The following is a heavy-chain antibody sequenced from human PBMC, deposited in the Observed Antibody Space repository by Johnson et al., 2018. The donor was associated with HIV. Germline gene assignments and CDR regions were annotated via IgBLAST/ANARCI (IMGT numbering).Heavy chain of an antibody. D-gene: IGHD6-6*01. CDR1: GFTISTFW. CDR2: ISGDGSSS. Sequence: VQLVESGGGVVQPGRSLRLSCEVSGFTISTFWMHWVRQVPGKGLMWVSRISGDGSSSSYADSVKGRFTISRDNAKNTLYLQLNSLRVEDTAIYYCARAQLLAADAFNNWGQGTMVTVSS. CDR3: ARAQLLAADAFNN. J-gene: IGHJ3*02. V-gene: IGHV3-74*02.